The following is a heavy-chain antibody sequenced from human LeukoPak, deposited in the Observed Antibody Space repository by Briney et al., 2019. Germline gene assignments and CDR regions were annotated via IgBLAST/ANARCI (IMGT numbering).Heavy chain of an antibody. CDR2: ISGSGGST. CDR1: GFTFSSYA. D-gene: IGHD3-10*01. CDR3: AKGDYYGSGSYYNVYYFDY. J-gene: IGHJ4*02. Sequence: QAGGSLRLSCAAPGFTFSSYAMSWVRQAPGKGLEWVSAISGSGGSTYYADSVKGRFTISRDNSKNTLYLQMNSLRAEDTAVYYCAKGDYYGSGSYYNVYYFDYWGQGTLVTVSS. V-gene: IGHV3-23*01.